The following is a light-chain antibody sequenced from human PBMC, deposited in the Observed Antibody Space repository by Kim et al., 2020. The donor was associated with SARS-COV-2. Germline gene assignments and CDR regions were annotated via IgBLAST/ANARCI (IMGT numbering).Light chain of an antibody. CDR3: QQYGSSPLT. CDR1: QSVNSNY. Sequence: PGERATLSCRASQSVNSNYFAWYQQKPGQAPRLLIYGISRRATGIPDRFSGSGSGTDFTLAISRLEPEDFAVYFCQQYGSSPLTFGGGTKLE. V-gene: IGKV3-20*01. CDR2: GIS. J-gene: IGKJ4*01.